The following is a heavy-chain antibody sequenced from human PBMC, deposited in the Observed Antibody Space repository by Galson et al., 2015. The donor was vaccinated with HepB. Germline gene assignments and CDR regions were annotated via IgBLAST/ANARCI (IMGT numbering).Heavy chain of an antibody. V-gene: IGHV4-4*02. J-gene: IGHJ6*02. CDR2: IHHSGRT. Sequence: SETLSLTCDVSGDSISSNYWWSWVRQPPGEGLEWIGEIHHSGRTNYNPSLKSRVTILVDKSKNQVSLNLRSVTAADTAVYLCARASYYNLDVWGQGTTVTVSS. CDR1: GDSISSNYW. CDR3: ARASYYNLDV.